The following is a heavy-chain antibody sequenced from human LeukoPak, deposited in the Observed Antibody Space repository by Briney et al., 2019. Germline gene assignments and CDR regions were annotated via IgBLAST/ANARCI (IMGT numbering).Heavy chain of an antibody. CDR2: MNPNSGNT. V-gene: IGHV1-8*02. D-gene: IGHD3-10*01. J-gene: IGHJ4*02. CDR1: GYTFTSYD. Sequence: ASVKVSCKASGYTFTSYDINWVRQATGQGLEWMGWMNPNSGNTGYAQKFQGRVTITRNTSISTAYMELSSLRSEDTAVYYCARDLSQAFPDYYGSGSQFLDYWGQGTLVTVSS. CDR3: ARDLSQAFPDYYGSGSQFLDY.